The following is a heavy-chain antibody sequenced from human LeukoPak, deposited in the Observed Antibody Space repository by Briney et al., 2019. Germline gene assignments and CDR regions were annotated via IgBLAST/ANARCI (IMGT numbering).Heavy chain of an antibody. CDR3: ATIKRGSVYGYFDF. J-gene: IGHJ4*02. CDR1: GVSISNPY. V-gene: IGHV4-59*11. D-gene: IGHD5-18*01. Sequence: SETLSLTCTVSGVSISNPYWSWIRQPPGKGLEWIAYMYDSESTKDNPSLKSRITLSADTSKNQFSLRLSSVTAADTAVYYCATIKRGSVYGYFDFWGQGILVTVSS. CDR2: MYDSEST.